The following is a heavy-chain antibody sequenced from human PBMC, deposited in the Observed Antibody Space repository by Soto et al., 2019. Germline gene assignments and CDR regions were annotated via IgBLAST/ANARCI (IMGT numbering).Heavy chain of an antibody. CDR2: IKQDGSEK. Sequence: NFSNLWISRILQTPGKGLEWVANIKQDGSEKYYADSVKGRFTISRDNSKNTLYLQMNSLRAEDTAVYYCAKDAAALESDIDYWGQGTLVTVSS. J-gene: IGHJ4*02. CDR1: NFSNLW. V-gene: IGHV3-7*01. D-gene: IGHD6-13*01. CDR3: AKDAAALESDIDY.